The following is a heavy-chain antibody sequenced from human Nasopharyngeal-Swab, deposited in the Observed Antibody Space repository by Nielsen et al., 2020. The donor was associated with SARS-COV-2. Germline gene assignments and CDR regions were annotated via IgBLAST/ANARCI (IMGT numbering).Heavy chain of an antibody. V-gene: IGHV1-18*01. CDR3: ARGSSGYSYHY. CDR1: GYTFTSYG. Sequence: SVKVSCQASGYTFTSYGISWVRQAPGQGLEWMGWINSYNGYTNFAQKLQGRVTMTTDTSTSTAYMELRSLRSDDTAVYYCARGSSGYSYHYWGQGTLVTVSS. CDR2: INSYNGYT. D-gene: IGHD5-18*01. J-gene: IGHJ4*02.